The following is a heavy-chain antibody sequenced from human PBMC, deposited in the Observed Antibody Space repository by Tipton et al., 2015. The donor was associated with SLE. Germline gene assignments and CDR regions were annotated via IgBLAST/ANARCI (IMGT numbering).Heavy chain of an antibody. D-gene: IGHD3-22*01. J-gene: IGHJ4*02. V-gene: IGHV3-48*01. CDR3: AIGPGDDYYDSSGPFDY. Sequence: SLRLSCAASGFTFSSYSMNWVRQAPGKGLEWVSYISSSSSTIYYADSVKGRFTISRDNAKNSLYLQMNSLRAEDTAVYYCAIGPGDDYYDSSGPFDYWGQGTLVTVSS. CDR1: GFTFSSYS. CDR2: ISSSSSTI.